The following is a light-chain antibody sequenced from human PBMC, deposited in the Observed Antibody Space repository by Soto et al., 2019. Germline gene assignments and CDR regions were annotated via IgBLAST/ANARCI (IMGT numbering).Light chain of an antibody. CDR3: QEYNGDSRG. Sequence: DLQMTQSPSTLSASVGDRVTITCRASQNINIWLAWYQQKPGKASKLLIYNAAYLESGVPSRFRGSESGTEFTLTISTLQPDDYAIDYCQEYNGDSRGFGQGTKVELK. CDR1: QNINIW. CDR2: NAA. V-gene: IGKV1-5*01. J-gene: IGKJ1*01.